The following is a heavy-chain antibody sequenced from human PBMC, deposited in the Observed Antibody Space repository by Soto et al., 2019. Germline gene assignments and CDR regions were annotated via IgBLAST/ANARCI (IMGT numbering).Heavy chain of an antibody. CDR1: GGSISSGSYS. CDR3: ARSITGTTTPFGY. CDR2: IYHSGST. Sequence: QLQLQESGSGLVKPSQTLSLTCAVSGGSISSGSYSWSWIRQPPGKGLEWIGYIYHSGSTYYNPSLKSRVTISVDRSKNQFSLKLSSVTAADTAVYYCARSITGTTTPFGYWGQGTLVTVSS. J-gene: IGHJ4*02. V-gene: IGHV4-30-2*01. D-gene: IGHD1-20*01.